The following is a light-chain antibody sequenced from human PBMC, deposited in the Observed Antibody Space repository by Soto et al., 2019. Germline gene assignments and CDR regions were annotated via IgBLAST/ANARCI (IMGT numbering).Light chain of an antibody. CDR3: QQYNNWPIT. Sequence: VVAQSPATLSVSPGERATLSCRASQSVSNNLAWYQQKPGQTPRLLIYAASTRATDIPARFSGSGSGTEFTLTISSLQSEDFAIYYCQQYNNWPITFGQGTPLEIK. CDR2: AAS. J-gene: IGKJ5*01. CDR1: QSVSNN. V-gene: IGKV3-15*01.